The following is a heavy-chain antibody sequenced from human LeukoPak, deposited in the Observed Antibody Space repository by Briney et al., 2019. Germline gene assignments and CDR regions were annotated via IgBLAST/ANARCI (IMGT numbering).Heavy chain of an antibody. CDR1: GFTFSSYG. J-gene: IGHJ4*02. CDR3: AKNEYSSGYYPYPFDY. CDR2: ISYDGSNK. V-gene: IGHV3-30*18. Sequence: GGSLRLSCAASGFTFSSYGMHWVRQAPGKGLEWVAVISYDGSNKYYADSVKGRFTISRDNSKNTLYLQMNSLRAEDTAVYYCAKNEYSSGYYPYPFDYWGQGTLVTVSS. D-gene: IGHD3-22*01.